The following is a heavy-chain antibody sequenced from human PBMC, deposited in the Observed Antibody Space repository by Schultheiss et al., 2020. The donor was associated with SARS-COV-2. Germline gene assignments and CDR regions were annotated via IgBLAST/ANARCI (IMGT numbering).Heavy chain of an antibody. J-gene: IGHJ3*02. V-gene: IGHV2-5*01. Sequence: SGPTLVKPTQTLTLTCTFSGFSLSTSGVGVGWIRQPPGKALEWLALIYWNDDKRYSTSLKSRLTISKDTSKSQVVLTMTNMDPVDTATYYCARSRRDNGAFDIWGQGTMVTVSS. CDR1: GFSLSTSGVG. CDR3: ARSRRDNGAFDI. D-gene: IGHD1-26*01. CDR2: IYWNDDK.